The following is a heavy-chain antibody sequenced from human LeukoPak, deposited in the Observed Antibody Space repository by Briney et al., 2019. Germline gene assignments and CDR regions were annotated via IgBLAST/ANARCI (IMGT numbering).Heavy chain of an antibody. Sequence: SETLPLTCAVYGGSFSGYYWSWIRQPPGKGLEWIGEINHSGGTNYNPSLKSRVTISVDTSKNQFSLKLSSVTAADTAVYYCARGHGDIVVVPAAISGLGSSYYFDYWGQGTLVTVSS. J-gene: IGHJ4*02. CDR1: GGSFSGYY. V-gene: IGHV4-34*01. D-gene: IGHD2-2*01. CDR2: INHSGGT. CDR3: ARGHGDIVVVPAAISGLGSSYYFDY.